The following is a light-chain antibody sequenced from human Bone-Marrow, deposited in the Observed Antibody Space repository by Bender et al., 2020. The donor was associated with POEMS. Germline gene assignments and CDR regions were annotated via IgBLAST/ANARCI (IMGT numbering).Light chain of an antibody. CDR3: VLYMGSGIWV. CDR2: TTT. V-gene: IGLV8-61*01. J-gene: IGLJ3*02. Sequence: QTVVTQEPSLSVSPGETVTLTCGLRSGSVSTSHYPCWYQQIPGQAPRTLIYTTTTRSSGVPARFSGSILGNKAALTITGAQAGDESDYYCVLYMGSGIWVFGGGTKLTVL. CDR1: SGSVSTSHY.